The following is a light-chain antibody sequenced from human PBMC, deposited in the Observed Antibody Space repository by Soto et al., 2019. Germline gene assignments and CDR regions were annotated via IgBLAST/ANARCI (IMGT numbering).Light chain of an antibody. CDR3: AAWDDSLNGRV. CDR2: NNN. J-gene: IGLJ1*01. V-gene: IGLV1-44*01. Sequence: QPVLTQPPSASGTPGQRVTISCSGSSSNIGSTTVNWYQQLPGTAPKLLIHNNNQRPSGVPDRFSGSKSGTSASLAISGLQSEDEADYYCAAWDDSLNGRVFGTGTKVTVL. CDR1: SSNIGSTT.